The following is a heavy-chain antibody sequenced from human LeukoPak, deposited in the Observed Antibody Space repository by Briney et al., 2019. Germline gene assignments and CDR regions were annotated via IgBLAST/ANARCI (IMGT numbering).Heavy chain of an antibody. J-gene: IGHJ4*02. CDR3: ARRLLGSPAAFDH. CDR1: GFIFRNYA. Sequence: GRSLRLSCVGSGFIFRNYAMYWVRQAPGKGLEWVAVISSDGSTDYYADSVKGRVTVSRDNSKNTVYLQMNSLRDDNTAVYHCARRLLGSPAAFDHWGQGTQVTVSS. CDR2: ISSDGSTD. V-gene: IGHV3-30*04. D-gene: IGHD6-13*01.